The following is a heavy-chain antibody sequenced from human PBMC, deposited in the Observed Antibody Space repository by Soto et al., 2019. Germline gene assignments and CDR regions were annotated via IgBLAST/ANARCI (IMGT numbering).Heavy chain of an antibody. D-gene: IGHD3-22*01. V-gene: IGHV3-48*01. CDR1: GFTLSSYS. CDR3: ASPSYYYASRGYPSN. J-gene: IGHJ1*01. Sequence: PGGSLRLSCAASGFTLSSYSMNWVSQAPGKGLEGVSYISSSSSTIYYAESGKGRFTISRDNAKSSLYLQMNCLRSEDTALYYCASPSYYYASRGYPSNRGQRSLVPVSS. CDR2: ISSSSSTI.